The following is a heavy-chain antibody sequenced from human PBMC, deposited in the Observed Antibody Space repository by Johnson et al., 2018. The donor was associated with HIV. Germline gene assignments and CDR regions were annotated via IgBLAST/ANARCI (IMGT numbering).Heavy chain of an antibody. CDR3: ASPYYYDSSGRDAFDI. D-gene: IGHD3-22*01. V-gene: IGHV3-7*01. Sequence: VQLVESGGGLVQPGGSLRLSCAASGFTFSSYWMSWVRQAQGKGLEWVANIKQDGSEKYYVDSVKGRFTISRDNAKNSMYLQMNSLRAEDTAVYYCASPYYYDSSGRDAFDIWGQGTMVTVSS. J-gene: IGHJ3*02. CDR2: IKQDGSEK. CDR1: GFTFSSYW.